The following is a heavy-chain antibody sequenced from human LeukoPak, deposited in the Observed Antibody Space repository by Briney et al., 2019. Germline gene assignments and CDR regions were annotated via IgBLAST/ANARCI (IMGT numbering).Heavy chain of an antibody. J-gene: IGHJ4*02. Sequence: ETLSLTCTVSGGSISSGGYYWSWIRQAPGKGLEWVSAISGSGGSTYYADSVKGRFTISRDNSKNTLYLQMNSLRAEDTAVYYCASRPMLRFLEWLLRWGQGTLVTVSS. D-gene: IGHD3-3*01. CDR3: ASRPMLRFLEWLLR. V-gene: IGHV3-23*01. CDR1: GGSISSGGYY. CDR2: ISGSGGST.